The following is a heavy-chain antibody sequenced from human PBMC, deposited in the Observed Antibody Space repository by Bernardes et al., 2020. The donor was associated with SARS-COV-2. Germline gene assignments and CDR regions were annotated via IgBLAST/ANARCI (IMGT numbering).Heavy chain of an antibody. CDR2: IYYSGTT. V-gene: IGHV4-39*01. D-gene: IGHD6-13*01. Sequence: SETLSLTCTVSGGSIKKSPYHWGWIRQSPGKGLEWLGNIYYSGTTYYNMYLKSRVSISVDTSKNQFSLNLISVTAADTAVYYCARLGGAAADDLRPDPNYHDLMDVWGQGTTVTVSS. CDR3: ARLGGAAADDLRPDPNYHDLMDV. J-gene: IGHJ6*02. CDR1: GGSIKKSPYH.